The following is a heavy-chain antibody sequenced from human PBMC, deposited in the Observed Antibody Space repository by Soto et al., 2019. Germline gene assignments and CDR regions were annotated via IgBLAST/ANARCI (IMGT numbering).Heavy chain of an antibody. V-gene: IGHV1-69*06. CDR2: IIPIFGTA. CDR1: GGTFSSYA. Sequence: QVQLVQSGAEVKKPGYSVKVSCKASGGTFSSYAISWVRQAPGQGLEWMGGIIPIFGTANYAQKFKGRVTITADKSTSTAYMELSSLRSEDTAVYYCAREGSPRDYYYGMDVCGQGTTVTVSS. CDR3: AREGSPRDYYYGMDV. D-gene: IGHD6-13*01. J-gene: IGHJ6*02.